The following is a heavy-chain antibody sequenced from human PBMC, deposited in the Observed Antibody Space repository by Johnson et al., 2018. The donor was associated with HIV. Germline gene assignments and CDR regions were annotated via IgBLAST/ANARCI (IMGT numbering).Heavy chain of an antibody. CDR1: GFTFSDYY. J-gene: IGHJ3*02. V-gene: IGHV3-11*04. D-gene: IGHD1-14*01. CDR3: ARGFHRCGAVGI. CDR2: ISSSGSTI. Sequence: QVQLVESGGGLVKPGGSLTLSCAASGFTFSDYYLCWILQAPGKGLVWVSYISSSGSTIYYAASVKGRFTISRDNAKNSLYLQMNSLRAEDTAVYYCARGFHRCGAVGIWGQWTMVTVSS.